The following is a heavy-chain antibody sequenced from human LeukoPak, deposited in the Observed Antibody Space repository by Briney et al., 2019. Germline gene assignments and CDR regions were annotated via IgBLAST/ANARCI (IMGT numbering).Heavy chain of an antibody. D-gene: IGHD3-22*01. J-gene: IGHJ4*02. V-gene: IGHV4-39*07. CDR2: IYYSGST. CDR3: ARSPYYDSSGYYSGGLRGKDYFDY. CDR1: GGSISSSSYY. Sequence: PSETLSLTCAVSGGSISSSSYYWGWIRQPPGKGLEWIGSIYYSGSTYYNPSLKSRVTISVDTSKNQFSLKLSSVTAADTAVYYCARSPYYDSSGYYSGGLRGKDYFDYWGQGTLVTVSS.